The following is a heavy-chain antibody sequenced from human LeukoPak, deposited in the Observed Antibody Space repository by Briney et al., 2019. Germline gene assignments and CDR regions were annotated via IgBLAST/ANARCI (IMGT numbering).Heavy chain of an antibody. J-gene: IGHJ4*02. V-gene: IGHV3-33*01. CDR2: IWYDGSNK. D-gene: IGHD3-22*01. CDR3: ARDPFNTYYDSSGYYGSGFDY. Sequence: PGRSLRLSCAASGFTFSSYGMHWVRQAPGKGLEWVAVIWYDGSNKYYADSVKGRFTISRDNSKNTLYLQMNSLRAEDTAVYYCARDPFNTYYDSSGYYGSGFDYWGQGTLVTVSS. CDR1: GFTFSSYG.